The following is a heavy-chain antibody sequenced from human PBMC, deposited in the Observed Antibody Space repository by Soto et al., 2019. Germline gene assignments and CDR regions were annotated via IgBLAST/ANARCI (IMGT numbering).Heavy chain of an antibody. CDR2: IYYSGST. J-gene: IGHJ4*02. CDR1: GGSISSGGYY. D-gene: IGHD3-10*01. V-gene: IGHV4-31*03. CDR3: ARGVTMVRGVIHTPYFDY. Sequence: QVQLQESGPGLVKPSQTLSLTCTVSGGSISSGGYYWSWIRQHPGKGLEWIGYIYYSGSTYYNPSLKSRVTISVDSSKNQFSLKLSSVTAADTAVYYCARGVTMVRGVIHTPYFDYWGQGTLVTVSS.